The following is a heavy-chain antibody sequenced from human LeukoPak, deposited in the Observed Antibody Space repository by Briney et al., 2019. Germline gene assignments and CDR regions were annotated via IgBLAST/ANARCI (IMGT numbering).Heavy chain of an antibody. Sequence: GGSLRLSCAASGFTFSSYGMHWVRQAPGKGLEWVAFIRYDGSNKYYADSVKGRFTISRDNSKNTLYLQMNSLRAEDTAVYYCAKSLTTTSLYYYMDVWGKGTTVTISS. D-gene: IGHD4-17*01. J-gene: IGHJ6*03. CDR1: GFTFSSYG. CDR2: IRYDGSNK. CDR3: AKSLTTTSLYYYMDV. V-gene: IGHV3-30*02.